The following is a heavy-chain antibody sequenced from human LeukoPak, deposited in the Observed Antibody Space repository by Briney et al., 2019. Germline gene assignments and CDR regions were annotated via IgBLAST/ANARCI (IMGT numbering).Heavy chain of an antibody. J-gene: IGHJ4*02. D-gene: IGHD3-10*01. Sequence: GGSLRLSCAASGFTFSSYAMSWVRQAPGKGLEWASAISGSGGSTYYADSVKGRFTISRDNSKNTLYLQMNSLRAEDTAVYYCAKDNAMYYYGSGSQQPVDYWGQGTLVTVSS. CDR3: AKDNAMYYYGSGSQQPVDY. V-gene: IGHV3-23*01. CDR2: ISGSGGST. CDR1: GFTFSSYA.